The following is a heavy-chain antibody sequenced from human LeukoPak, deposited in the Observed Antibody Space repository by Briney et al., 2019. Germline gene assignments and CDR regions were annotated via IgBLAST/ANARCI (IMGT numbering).Heavy chain of an antibody. CDR1: GYTFINYG. CDR2: TSVYKGDT. D-gene: IGHD2-15*01. J-gene: IGHJ6*02. V-gene: IGHV1-18*01. Sequence: ASVKVSCKASGYTFINYGISWVRQAPGQGLEWMGWTSVYKGDTNYAQKFQGRVTMTTDKSTSTAYMELRSLRSDDTAVYFCARDRSNSDVWGQGTTVTVSS. CDR3: ARDRSNSDV.